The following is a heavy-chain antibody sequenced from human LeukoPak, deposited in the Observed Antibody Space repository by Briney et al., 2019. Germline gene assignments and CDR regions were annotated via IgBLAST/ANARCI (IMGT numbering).Heavy chain of an antibody. V-gene: IGHV4-59*01. J-gene: IGHJ6*03. CDR1: GGSISSYY. CDR2: IYYSGST. CDR3: ARNHQGRTYYYYYYYMDV. Sequence: SETLSLTCTVSGGSISSYYWSWIRQPPGKGLGWIGYIYYSGSTNYNPSLKSRVTISVDTSKNQFSLKLSSVTAADTAVYYCARNHQGRTYYYYYYYMDVWGKGTTVTVSS. D-gene: IGHD1-14*01.